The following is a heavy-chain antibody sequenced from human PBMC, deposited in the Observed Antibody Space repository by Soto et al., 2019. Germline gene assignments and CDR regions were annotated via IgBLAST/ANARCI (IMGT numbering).Heavy chain of an antibody. Sequence: SETLSLTCAVYGGSFSGYYWSWIRQPPGKGLEWIGEINHSGSTNYNPSLKSRVTISVDTSKNQFSLKLSSVTAADTAVYYCARGDYYDSSGFGYWGQGTLVTVSS. J-gene: IGHJ4*02. CDR3: ARGDYYDSSGFGY. V-gene: IGHV4-34*01. CDR2: INHSGST. CDR1: GGSFSGYY. D-gene: IGHD3-22*01.